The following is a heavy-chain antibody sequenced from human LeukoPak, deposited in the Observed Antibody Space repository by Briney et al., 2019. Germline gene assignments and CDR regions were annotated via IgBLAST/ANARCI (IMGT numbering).Heavy chain of an antibody. CDR1: GFTFSSFW. CDR2: INNDGSST. Sequence: GGSLRLSCAVSGFTFSSFWMHWVRQAPGKGLVWVSRINNDGSSTGYADSVKGRFTISGDNSKNTLYLQMNSLRPEDTAVYYCAKTGSRGGTFRPSYYYYYMDVWGEGTTVTISS. J-gene: IGHJ6*03. D-gene: IGHD3-9*01. CDR3: AKTGSRGGTFRPSYYYYYMDV. V-gene: IGHV3-74*01.